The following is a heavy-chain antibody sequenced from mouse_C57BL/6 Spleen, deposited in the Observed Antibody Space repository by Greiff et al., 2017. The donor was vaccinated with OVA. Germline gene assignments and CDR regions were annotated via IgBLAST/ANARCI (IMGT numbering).Heavy chain of an antibody. J-gene: IGHJ2*01. V-gene: IGHV1-53*01. CDR2: INPSNGGT. CDR3: ARRRKLTGTGGYYFDY. Sequence: QVQLQQSGTELVKPGASVKLSCKASGYTFTSYWMHWVKQRPGQGLEWIGNINPSNGGTTYNEKFKSKATLTVDKSSSTAYMQLSSLTSEDSAVYYCARRRKLTGTGGYYFDYWGQGTTLTVSS. D-gene: IGHD4-1*01. CDR1: GYTFTSYW.